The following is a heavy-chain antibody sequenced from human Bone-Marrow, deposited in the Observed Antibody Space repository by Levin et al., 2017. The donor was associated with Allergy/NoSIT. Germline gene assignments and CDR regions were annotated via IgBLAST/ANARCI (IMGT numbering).Heavy chain of an antibody. CDR2: IGSSSTTI. J-gene: IGHJ4*02. CDR1: GFTFSDYY. V-gene: IGHV3-11*01. Sequence: GGSLRLSCVGSGFTFSDYYMYWIRQAPGKGLEWVSYIGSSSTTINYADSVKGRFTISRDNARNSLYLQMSSLRADDTAVYYCARGAGDSSGWFHYWGQGTLVTVSS. CDR3: ARGAGDSSGWFHY. D-gene: IGHD6-19*01.